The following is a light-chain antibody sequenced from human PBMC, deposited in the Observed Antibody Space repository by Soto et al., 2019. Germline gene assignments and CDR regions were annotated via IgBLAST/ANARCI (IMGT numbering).Light chain of an antibody. CDR1: QNVSRNY. J-gene: IGKJ1*01. CDR2: GAF. V-gene: IGKV3-20*01. CDR3: QYYDTSPAWT. Sequence: IVLTQAQGTLALSPLEGHSLSWSPSQNVSRNYLAWYQQKPGQAPRLLIYGAFSGAPGSPDRFSGSGSGTDFTLIISRLEPEDSAVYYCQYYDTSPAWTFGQGTKVDIK.